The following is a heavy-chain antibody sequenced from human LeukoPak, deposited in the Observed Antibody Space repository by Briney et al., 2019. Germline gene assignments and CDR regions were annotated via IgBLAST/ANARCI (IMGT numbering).Heavy chain of an antibody. Sequence: ASETLSLTCTVSGGSISSSSYYWGWIRQPPGKGLEWIGSIYYSGSTYYNPSLKSRVTISVDTSKNQFSLKLSPVTAADTAVYYCARGGSYGPGVFDYWGQGTLVTVSS. V-gene: IGHV4-39*07. J-gene: IGHJ4*02. CDR3: ARGGSYGPGVFDY. D-gene: IGHD5-18*01. CDR1: GGSISSSSYY. CDR2: IYYSGST.